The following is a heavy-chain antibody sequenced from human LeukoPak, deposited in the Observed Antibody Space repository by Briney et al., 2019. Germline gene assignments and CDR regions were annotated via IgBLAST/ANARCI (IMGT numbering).Heavy chain of an antibody. CDR3: AREDTGYSSSWYKN. CDR1: GYTFTGYY. CDR2: INPNSGGT. Sequence: ASVKVSCKASGYTFTGYYMHWVRQAPGQGLEWMGWINPNSGGTNYAQKFQGRVTMTRDTSISTAYMELSRLRSDDTAVYYCAREDTGYSSSWYKNWGQGTLVTVSS. V-gene: IGHV1-2*02. D-gene: IGHD6-13*01. J-gene: IGHJ4*02.